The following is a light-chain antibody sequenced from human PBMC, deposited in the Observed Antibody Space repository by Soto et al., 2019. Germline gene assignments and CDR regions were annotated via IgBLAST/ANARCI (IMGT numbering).Light chain of an antibody. Sequence: EIVMTQSPATLSVSPGERATLSCRASRSVNSKLAWYQQKPGHAPRLLIYDTSTRATGIPARFSGSGSGTEFTLTISSLQSEDFAVYYCQQYNNWPPWTFGQGTKVEIK. CDR1: RSVNSK. J-gene: IGKJ1*01. CDR3: QQYNNWPPWT. CDR2: DTS. V-gene: IGKV3-15*01.